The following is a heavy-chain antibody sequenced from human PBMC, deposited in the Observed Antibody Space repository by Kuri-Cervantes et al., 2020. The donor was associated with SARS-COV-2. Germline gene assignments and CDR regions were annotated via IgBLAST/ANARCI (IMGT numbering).Heavy chain of an antibody. V-gene: IGHV3-48*01. CDR3: ASGLTRDY. Sequence: GESLKISCVVSGFDFGNYGMNWVRQAPGKGLEWISYITSRSSTIYYADSVQGRFTISRDNSKNSLYLQMNSLRAEDTAVYYCASGLTRDYWGQGTLVTVSS. D-gene: IGHD3/OR15-3a*01. J-gene: IGHJ4*02. CDR1: GFDFGNYG. CDR2: ITSRSSTI.